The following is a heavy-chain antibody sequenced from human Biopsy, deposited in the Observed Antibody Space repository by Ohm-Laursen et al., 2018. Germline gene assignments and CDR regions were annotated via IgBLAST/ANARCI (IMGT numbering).Heavy chain of an antibody. Sequence: SLRLSCAASGFTVINNDISWVRQAPGKGLEWASFISSSGVQYHADSVKGRFTISRDNSKNTLYPQMNSLRAEDTAVYYCVRASIFGVATSGFYYYGMDVWGQGTTVTVSS. V-gene: IGHV3-66*01. CDR1: GFTVINND. J-gene: IGHJ6*02. CDR3: VRASIFGVATSGFYYYGMDV. D-gene: IGHD3-3*01. CDR2: ISSSGVQ.